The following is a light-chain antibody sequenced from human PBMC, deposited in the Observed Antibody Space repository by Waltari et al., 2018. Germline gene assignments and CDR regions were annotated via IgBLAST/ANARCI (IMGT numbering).Light chain of an antibody. CDR3: QHYVRLPAT. V-gene: IGKV3-20*01. CDR1: QSVSRS. CDR2: GAS. J-gene: IGKJ1*01. Sequence: IVLTQSPGTLSLSPGERATFSCRASQSVSRSLAWYQQKPRQAPKLLIYGASTRATGIPDRFTGSGSGTDFSLTISSLEPEDFAIYFCQHYVRLPATFGQGTKVEIK.